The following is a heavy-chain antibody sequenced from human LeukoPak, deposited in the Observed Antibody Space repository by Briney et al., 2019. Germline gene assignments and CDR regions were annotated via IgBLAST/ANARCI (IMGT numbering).Heavy chain of an antibody. J-gene: IGHJ4*02. CDR3: ARLSIAVAGGVDY. CDR2: IYYSGST. CDR1: GGSISSSSYY. V-gene: IGHV4-39*01. Sequence: PSETLSLTCTVSGGSISSSSYYWGWIRQPPGKGLEWIGSIYYSGSTYYNPSLRSRVTISVDTSKNQFSLKLSSVTAAETAVYYCARLSIAVAGGVDYWGQGTLVTVSS. D-gene: IGHD6-19*01.